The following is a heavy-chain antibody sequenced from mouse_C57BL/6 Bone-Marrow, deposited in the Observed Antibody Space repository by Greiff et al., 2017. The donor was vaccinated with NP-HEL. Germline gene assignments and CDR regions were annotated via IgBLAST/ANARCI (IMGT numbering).Heavy chain of an antibody. CDR2: FYPGDGDT. J-gene: IGHJ2*01. D-gene: IGHD1-1*01. CDR3: ARPNYYGSSVYFDY. V-gene: IGHV1-82*01. Sequence: QVQLQQSGPELVKPGASVKISCKASGYAFSSSWMNWVKQRPGKGLEWIGRFYPGDGDTNYNGKFKGKATLTADKSSSTAYMQLSSLTSEDSAVYFGARPNYYGSSVYFDYWGQGTTLTVSS. CDR1: GYAFSSSW.